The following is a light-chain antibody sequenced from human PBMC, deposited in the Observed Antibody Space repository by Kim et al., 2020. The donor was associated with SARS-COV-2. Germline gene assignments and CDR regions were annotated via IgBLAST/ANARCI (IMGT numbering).Light chain of an antibody. J-gene: IGKJ1*01. CDR1: QDIKNY. CDR3: QKYNSAPWT. CDR2: AAS. Sequence: ASVGDRVTITCRASQDIKNYLAWYRQKPGKAPEVLIYAASILQSGVPSRISGSGSGTDFTLTISSLQPEDVATYYCQKYNSAPWTFGQGTKVEIK. V-gene: IGKV1-27*01.